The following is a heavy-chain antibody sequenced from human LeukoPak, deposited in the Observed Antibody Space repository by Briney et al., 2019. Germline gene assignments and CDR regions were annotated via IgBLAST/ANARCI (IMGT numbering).Heavy chain of an antibody. CDR2: IYYSGST. V-gene: IGHV4-30-4*01. CDR1: GGSISSGDYY. Sequence: SQTLSLTCTVSGGSISSGDYYWSWIRQPPGKGLEWIGYIYYSGSTYCNPSLKSRVTISVDTSKNQFSLKLSSVTAADTAVYYCARGYDILMHPGYWGQGTLVTVSS. J-gene: IGHJ4*02. D-gene: IGHD3-9*01. CDR3: ARGYDILMHPGY.